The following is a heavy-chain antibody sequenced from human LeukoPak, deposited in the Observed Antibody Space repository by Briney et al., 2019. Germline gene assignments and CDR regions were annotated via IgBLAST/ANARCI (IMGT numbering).Heavy chain of an antibody. CDR2: MNPNSGNT. Sequence: ASVKVSCKASGYTFTSYDINWVRQATGQELEWMGWMNPNSGNTGYAQKFQGRVTMTRNTSISTAYIELSSLRSEDTAVYYCAREMPPLLFDPWGQGTLVTVSS. CDR3: AREMPPLLFDP. CDR1: GYTFTSYD. J-gene: IGHJ5*02. D-gene: IGHD2-2*01. V-gene: IGHV1-8*01.